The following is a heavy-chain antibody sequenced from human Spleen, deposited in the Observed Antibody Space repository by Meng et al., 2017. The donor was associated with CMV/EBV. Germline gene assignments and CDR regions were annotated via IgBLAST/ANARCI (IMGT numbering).Heavy chain of an antibody. V-gene: IGHV1-3*02. Sequence: YAMHWVRQAPGQRLEWMGWSNAGNGNTKYSQEFQGRVTITRDTSASTAYMELSSLRSEDMAVYYCARGPSHCVSGTCYIATGEMDYWGPGTLVTVSS. J-gene: IGHJ4*02. CDR1: YA. CDR2: SNAGNGNT. D-gene: IGHD5-12*01. CDR3: ARGPSHCVSGTCYIATGEMDY.